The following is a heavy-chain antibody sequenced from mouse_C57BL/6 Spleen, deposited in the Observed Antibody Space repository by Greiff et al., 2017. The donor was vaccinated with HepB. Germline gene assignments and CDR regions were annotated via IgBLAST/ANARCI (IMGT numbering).Heavy chain of an antibody. J-gene: IGHJ4*01. V-gene: IGHV2-4*01. CDR1: GFSLTSYG. CDR3: AKFTYDSYYYAMDY. D-gene: IGHD2-12*01. CDR2: IWSGGST. Sequence: VQLVESGPGLVQPSQSLSITCTVSGFSLTSYGVHWVRQPPGKGLEWLGVIWSGGSTDYNADFISRLSISKDNSKSQVFFKMNSLQADDTAIYYCAKFTYDSYYYAMDYWGQGTSVTVSS.